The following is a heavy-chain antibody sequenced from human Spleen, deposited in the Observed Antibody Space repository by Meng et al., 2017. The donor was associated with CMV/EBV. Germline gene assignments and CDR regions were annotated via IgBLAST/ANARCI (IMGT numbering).Heavy chain of an antibody. D-gene: IGHD1-7*01. CDR1: DSVSSNSAA. CDR3: ARGDGINGTYYFDY. J-gene: IGHJ4*02. CDR2: TYYRSKWYN. Sequence: DSVSSNSAAWNWIRQSPSRGLEWLGRTYYRSKWYNDYAVSVKSRITINPDTSKNQFSLQLNSVTPEDTAVYYCARGDGINGTYYFDYWGQGTLVTVSS. V-gene: IGHV6-1*01.